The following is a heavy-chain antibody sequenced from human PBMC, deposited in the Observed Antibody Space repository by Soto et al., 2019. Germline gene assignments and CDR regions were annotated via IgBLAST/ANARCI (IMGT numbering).Heavy chain of an antibody. CDR2: IYHSGST. V-gene: IGHV4-30-2*01. CDR3: ASTFKLALSGQFDP. D-gene: IGHD1-26*01. J-gene: IGHJ5*02. CDR1: AGSISSGGYS. Sequence: PSQSRSLTWALYAGSISSGGYSWSWIRQPPGKGLEWIGYIYHSGSTYYNPSLKSRVTISVDRSKNQFSLKLSSVTAADTAVYYCASTFKLALSGQFDPWGQGTLVTVSS.